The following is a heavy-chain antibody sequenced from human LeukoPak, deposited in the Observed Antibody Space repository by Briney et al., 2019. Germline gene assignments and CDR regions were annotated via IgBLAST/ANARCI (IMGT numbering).Heavy chain of an antibody. Sequence: SETLSLTCTVSGGSIRSGNHYWSWIRQPAGKGLEWIGRIYTSGSTNYNPSLKSRVTISVDTSKNQFSLKLSSVTAADTAVYYCARRAVHCSSTSCYSSWGQGTLVTVSS. CDR2: IYTSGST. D-gene: IGHD2-2*01. CDR3: ARRAVHCSSTSCYSS. J-gene: IGHJ4*02. V-gene: IGHV4-61*02. CDR1: GGSIRSGNHY.